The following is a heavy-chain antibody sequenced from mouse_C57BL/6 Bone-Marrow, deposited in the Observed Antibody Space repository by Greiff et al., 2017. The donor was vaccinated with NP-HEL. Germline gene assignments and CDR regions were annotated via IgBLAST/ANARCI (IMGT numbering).Heavy chain of an antibody. CDR2: IYPRSGNT. V-gene: IGHV1-81*01. D-gene: IGHD2-5*01. CDR3: ARYRSNYVDYAMDY. J-gene: IGHJ4*01. Sequence: VQLQQSGAELARPGASVKLSCKASGYTFTSYGISWVKQRTGQGLEWIGEIYPRSGNTYYNEKFKGKATLTADKSSSTAYMELRSLTSEDSAVYFCARYRSNYVDYAMDYWGQGTSVTVSS. CDR1: GYTFTSYG.